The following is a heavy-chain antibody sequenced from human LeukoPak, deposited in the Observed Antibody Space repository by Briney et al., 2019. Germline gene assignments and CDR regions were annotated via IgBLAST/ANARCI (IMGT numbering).Heavy chain of an antibody. J-gene: IGHJ5*02. CDR1: GGSISSYY. D-gene: IGHD2-2*02. CDR2: FYYSGGT. CDR3: ARDLRVCSSTSCYTVGVHWFDP. V-gene: IGHV4-59*01. Sequence: SETLSLTCTVTGGSISSYYWSWIRQPPGKGLEWIGLFYYSGGTNYNPSLKSRVTMSVDTSKNQFSLKLSSVTAADTAVYYCARDLRVCSSTSCYTVGVHWFDPWGQGTLVTVSS.